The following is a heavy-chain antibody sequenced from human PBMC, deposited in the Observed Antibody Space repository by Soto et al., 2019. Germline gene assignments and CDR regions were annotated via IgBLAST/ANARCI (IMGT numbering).Heavy chain of an antibody. J-gene: IGHJ4*02. V-gene: IGHV3-48*03. CDR1: GFTLRNYE. CDR2: ISGSNNNI. Sequence: PGGSLRLSCAASGFTLRNYEMNWVRQAPGKGLEWISKISGSNNNIYYADSVRGRFTISRDNAKNSLYLQMNSLRAEDTDIYYCASEELCCADCDCFEEWGQATEFTVSS. CDR3: ASEELCCADCDCFEE. D-gene: IGHD2-21*02.